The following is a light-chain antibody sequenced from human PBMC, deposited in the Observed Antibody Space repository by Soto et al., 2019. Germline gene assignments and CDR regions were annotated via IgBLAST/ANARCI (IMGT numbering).Light chain of an antibody. Sequence: EIVLTQSPGTLSSSPGERATLSCRASQSISSNKLAWYQQKPGQAPRLLIYGTSNRAAGIPDRFTGSGSGTDFSLTISRLEPEDFAVYCCQQYGSSPITFGPGTKVDIK. J-gene: IGKJ3*01. CDR1: QSISSNK. CDR2: GTS. V-gene: IGKV3-20*01. CDR3: QQYGSSPIT.